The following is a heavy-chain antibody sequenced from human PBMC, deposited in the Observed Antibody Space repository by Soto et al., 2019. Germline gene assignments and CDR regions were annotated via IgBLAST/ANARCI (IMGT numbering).Heavy chain of an antibody. D-gene: IGHD2-2*01. V-gene: IGHV1-69*08. J-gene: IGHJ6*02. CDR3: AREDRDRETGLVPAAIAGMDV. CDR1: GGACSRYS. Sequence: QVQLVQSGAEVKKPGSSVKVSCKASGGACSRYSITWVRPAPGHGLEWIGRIIPIFGIASYAQKFQGRVTVPADESPSTASRELSSLRSDDTAVYYCAREDRDRETGLVPAAIAGMDVWGPGTTVTVSS. CDR2: IIPIFGIA.